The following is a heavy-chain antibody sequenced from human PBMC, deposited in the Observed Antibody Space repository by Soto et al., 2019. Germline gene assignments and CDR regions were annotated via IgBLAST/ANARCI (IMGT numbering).Heavy chain of an antibody. D-gene: IGHD2-2*01. CDR2: ISGSGGST. CDR3: AKDGGYCSSTSCYLSYYYYGMDV. CDR1: GFTFSSYA. Sequence: SGGSLRLSCAASGFTFSSYAMSWVRQAPGKGLEWVSAISGSGGSTYYADSVKGRFTISRDNSKNTLYLQMNSLRAEDTAVYYCAKDGGYCSSTSCYLSYYYYGMDVWGQGTTVTVSS. J-gene: IGHJ6*02. V-gene: IGHV3-23*01.